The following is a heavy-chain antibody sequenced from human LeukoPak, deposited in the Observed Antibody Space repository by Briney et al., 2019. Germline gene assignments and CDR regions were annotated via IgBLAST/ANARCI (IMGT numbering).Heavy chain of an antibody. CDR1: GGSISSSNW. V-gene: IGHV4-4*02. Sequence: PSETLSLTCAVSGGSISSSNWWSWVRQPPGKGLEWIGEIYHSGSTNYNPSLKSRVTISVDKSKNQFSLKLSSVTAADTAVYYCATSSRTYGSGSYSRFDYWGQGTLVTVSS. CDR2: IYHSGST. J-gene: IGHJ4*02. D-gene: IGHD3-10*01. CDR3: ATSSRTYGSGSYSRFDY.